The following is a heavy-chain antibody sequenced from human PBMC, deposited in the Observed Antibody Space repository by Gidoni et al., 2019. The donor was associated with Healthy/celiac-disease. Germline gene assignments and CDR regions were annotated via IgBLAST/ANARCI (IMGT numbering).Heavy chain of an antibody. D-gene: IGHD6-6*01. J-gene: IGHJ4*02. CDR1: GGSLSSGGYY. V-gene: IGHV4-31*03. Sequence: QVQLQESGPGLVKPSQTLSLTCTVSGGSLSSGGYYWSWIRQHPGKGLEWIGYIYYSGSTYYNPSLKSRVTISVDTSKNQFSLKLSSVTAADTAVYYCARGQQEQLVRIFDYWGQGTLVTVSS. CDR3: ARGQQEQLVRIFDY. CDR2: IYYSGST.